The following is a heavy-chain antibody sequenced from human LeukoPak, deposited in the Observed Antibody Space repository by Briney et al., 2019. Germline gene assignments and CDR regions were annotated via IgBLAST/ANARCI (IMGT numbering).Heavy chain of an antibody. Sequence: PSETLSLTCTVSGGSISSYYWSWIRQPAGKGLEWIGRIYTSGSTNYNPSLKSRVTMSVDTSKNQFSLKLSSVTAADTAVYYCARSLWFGERNYYYYYMDVWGKGTTVTISS. CDR3: ARSLWFGERNYYYYYMDV. V-gene: IGHV4-4*07. CDR2: IYTSGST. J-gene: IGHJ6*03. CDR1: GGSISSYY. D-gene: IGHD3-10*01.